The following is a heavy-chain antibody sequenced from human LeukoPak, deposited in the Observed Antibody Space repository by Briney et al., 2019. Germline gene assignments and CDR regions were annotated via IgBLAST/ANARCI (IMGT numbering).Heavy chain of an antibody. CDR2: ISAYNGNT. J-gene: IGHJ6*03. D-gene: IGHD2-8*01. CDR3: ARVHCTNGVCYRNYYYYYMDV. Sequence: ASVKVSCKAPGYTFTSYGISWVRQAPGQGLEWMGWISAYNGNTNYAQKLQGRVTMTTDTSTSTAYMELRSLRSDDTAVYYCARVHCTNGVCYRNYYYYYMDVWGKGTTVTVSS. V-gene: IGHV1-18*01. CDR1: GYTFTSYG.